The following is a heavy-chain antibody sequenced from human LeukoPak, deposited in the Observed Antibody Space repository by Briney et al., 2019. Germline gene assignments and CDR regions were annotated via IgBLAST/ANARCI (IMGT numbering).Heavy chain of an antibody. CDR1: GFTFSSYS. D-gene: IGHD5-24*01. J-gene: IGHJ3*02. V-gene: IGHV3-21*01. CDR3: ARDERRLHLKAFDI. Sequence: GGSLRLSCAASGFTFSSYSMNWVRQAPVKGLEWVSSISSSSSYIYYADSVKGRFTVSRDNAKNSLYLQMNSLRAEDTAVYYCARDERRLHLKAFDIWGQGTMVTVSS. CDR2: ISSSSSYI.